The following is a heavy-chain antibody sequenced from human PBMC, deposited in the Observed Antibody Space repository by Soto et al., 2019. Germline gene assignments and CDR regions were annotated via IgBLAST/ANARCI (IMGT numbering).Heavy chain of an antibody. D-gene: IGHD2-15*01. CDR1: GYTFTSYG. J-gene: IGHJ6*02. CDR3: ARDIVVVVAATDMTTPGYYYYGMDV. V-gene: IGHV1-18*01. CDR2: ISAYNGNT. Sequence: ASVKVSCKASGYTFTSYGISWLRQAPGQGLEWMGWISAYNGNTNYAQKLQGRVTMTTDTSTSTAYMELRSLRSDDTAVYYCARDIVVVVAATDMTTPGYYYYGMDVWGQGTTVTVSS.